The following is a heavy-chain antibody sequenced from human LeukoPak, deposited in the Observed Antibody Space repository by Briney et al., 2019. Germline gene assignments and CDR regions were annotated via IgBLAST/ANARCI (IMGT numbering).Heavy chain of an antibody. V-gene: IGHV4-38-2*02. CDR1: GYSISSGYY. D-gene: IGHD3-22*01. J-gene: IGHJ4*02. CDR2: IYHSGST. CDR3: ARDRANYYDSSGYYDY. Sequence: PSETLSLTCTVSGYSISSGYYWGWIRQPPGKGLEWIGSIYHSGSTYYNPSLKSRVTISVDTSKNQFSLKLSSVTAADTAVYYCARDRANYYDSSGYYDYWGQGTLVTVSS.